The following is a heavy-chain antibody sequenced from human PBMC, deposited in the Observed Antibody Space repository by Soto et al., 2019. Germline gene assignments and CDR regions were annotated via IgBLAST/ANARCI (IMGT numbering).Heavy chain of an antibody. J-gene: IGHJ4*02. CDR2: INPSGGST. V-gene: IGHV1-46*03. CDR3: ARATGSSWPHFDY. Sequence: QVQLVQSGAEVKKPGASVKVSCKASGYTFTNYYMHWVRQAPGQGLEWMGIINPSGGSTSYAQKFQGRVTMTRDTSTSTVYMELSSLRSEDAALYYCARATGSSWPHFDYWGQGTLVTVSS. CDR1: GYTFTNYY. D-gene: IGHD6-13*01.